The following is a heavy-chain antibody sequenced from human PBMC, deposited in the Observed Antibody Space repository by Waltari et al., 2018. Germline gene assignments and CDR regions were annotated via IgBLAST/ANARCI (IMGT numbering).Heavy chain of an antibody. CDR2: IYTSGST. V-gene: IGHV4-4*07. CDR3: ARGPGLRLGELSSDAFDI. CDR1: GGSISSYY. Sequence: QVQLQESGPGLVKPSETLSLTCTVSGGSISSYYWSWIRQPAGKGLEWIVRIYTSGSTTSNPSLKSRVTMSVDTSKNQFSLKLSSVTAADTAVYYCARGPGLRLGELSSDAFDIWGQGTMVTVSS. J-gene: IGHJ3*02. D-gene: IGHD3-16*02.